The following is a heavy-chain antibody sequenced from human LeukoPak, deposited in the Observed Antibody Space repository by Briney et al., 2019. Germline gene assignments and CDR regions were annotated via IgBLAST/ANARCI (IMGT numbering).Heavy chain of an antibody. V-gene: IGHV3-23*03. CDR1: GFTFSNYA. Sequence: GGSLRLSCAASGFTFSNYAMSWVRQAPGKGLEWVSVIYSGGDTYYADSVKGRFTSSRDNSKNTLYLQMSSLRAEDTAVYYCAAAEGNYYFDYRGQGTLVTVSS. CDR2: IYSGGDT. D-gene: IGHD1-7*01. CDR3: AAAEGNYYFDY. J-gene: IGHJ4*02.